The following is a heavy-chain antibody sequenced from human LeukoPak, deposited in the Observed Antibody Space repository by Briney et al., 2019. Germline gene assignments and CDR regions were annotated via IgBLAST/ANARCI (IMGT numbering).Heavy chain of an antibody. D-gene: IGHD2-8*02. CDR3: AKDGSWSCTD. CDR2: IAHHGSSK. V-gene: IGHV3-30*02. CDR1: GFTFSSYA. Sequence: GGSLRLSCAASGFTFSSYAMHWVRQGPGKGLEWVAYIAHHGSSKYYADSVKGRFTISRDNSKRTLYLQMNNLRADDTAVYYCAKDGSWSCTDWGQGALVTVSS. J-gene: IGHJ4*02.